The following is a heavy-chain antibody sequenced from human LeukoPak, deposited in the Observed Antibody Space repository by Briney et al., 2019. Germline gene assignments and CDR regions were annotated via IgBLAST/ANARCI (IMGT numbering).Heavy chain of an antibody. J-gene: IGHJ6*02. Sequence: SETLSLTCTVSGGSISSYYWSWIRQPAGKGLEWIGRIYTSGSTNYNPSLKSRVTMSVDTSKNQFSLKPSSVTAADTAVYYCARGGWGPAPHYYYGMDVWGQGTTVTVSS. CDR1: GGSISSYY. CDR2: IYTSGST. CDR3: ARGGWGPAPHYYYGMDV. D-gene: IGHD3-16*01. V-gene: IGHV4-4*07.